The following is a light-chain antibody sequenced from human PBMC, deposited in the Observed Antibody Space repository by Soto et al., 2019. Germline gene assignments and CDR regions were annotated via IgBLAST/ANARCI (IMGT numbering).Light chain of an antibody. CDR3: QKYDSAPLFT. CDR2: AAS. V-gene: IGKV1-27*01. Sequence: DIQMTQSPSSLSASVGDRVTSTCRASQGISNYVAWYQQRPGKAPKLLIYAASTLQSGVPSRFSGSESGTDFTLIISGLQSEDVATYYCQKYDSAPLFTFGPGIKVEIK. J-gene: IGKJ3*01. CDR1: QGISNY.